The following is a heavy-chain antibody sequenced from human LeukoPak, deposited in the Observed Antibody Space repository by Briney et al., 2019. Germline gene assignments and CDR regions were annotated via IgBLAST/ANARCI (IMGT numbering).Heavy chain of an antibody. Sequence: SVKVSCKASGGTLSSYAFSWMRQAPGQGLEWMGRVIPIYDPVDYAQRFQGRVTITADESTNTVYMELNSLTFEDTAVYYCAREPLGCGGDCHFDYWGQGTLVTVSS. CDR1: GGTLSSYA. J-gene: IGHJ4*02. D-gene: IGHD2-21*02. CDR2: VIPIYDPV. V-gene: IGHV1-69*13. CDR3: AREPLGCGGDCHFDY.